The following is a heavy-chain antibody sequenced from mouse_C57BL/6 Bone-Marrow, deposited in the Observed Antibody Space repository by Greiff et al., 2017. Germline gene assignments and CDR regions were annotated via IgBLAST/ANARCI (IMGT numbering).Heavy chain of an antibody. CDR1: GFTFSDFY. J-gene: IGHJ4*01. V-gene: IGHV7-1*01. D-gene: IGHD2-2*01. CDR2: SRNKANDYTT. CDR3: ARDASYGYDGGSYAMDY. Sequence: EVKLMESGGGLVQSGRSLRLSCATSGFTFSDFYMEWVRQAPGKGLEWIAASRNKANDYTTEYSASVKGRFIVSRDTSQSILYLQMNALRAEDTAIYYCARDASYGYDGGSYAMDYWGQGTSVTVSS.